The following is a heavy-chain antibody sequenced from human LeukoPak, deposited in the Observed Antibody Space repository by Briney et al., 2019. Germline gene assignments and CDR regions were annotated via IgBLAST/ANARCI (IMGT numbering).Heavy chain of an antibody. J-gene: IGHJ4*02. CDR3: ARVRSYRYLYYFDY. CDR1: GGSFSGYY. CDR2: INHSGST. Sequence: SETLSLTCAVYGGSFSGYYWSWIRQPPGKGLEWIGEINHSGSTNYNPSLKSRITISVDTSKNQFSLKLSSVTAADTAVYYCARVRSYRYLYYFDYWGQGTLVTVSS. V-gene: IGHV4-34*01. D-gene: IGHD3-16*02.